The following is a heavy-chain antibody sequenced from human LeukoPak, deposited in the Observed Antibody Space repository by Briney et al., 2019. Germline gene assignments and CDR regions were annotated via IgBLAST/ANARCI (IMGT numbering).Heavy chain of an antibody. CDR3: ARLGDEWAYYYYYYMDV. V-gene: IGHV1-18*01. CDR1: GYTFTSYG. Sequence: GASVKVSCKASGYTFTSYGISWVRQAPGQGLEWMGWISAYNGNTNYAQKLQGRVTMTTDTSTSTAYMELRSLRSDDTAVYYCARLGDEWAYYYYYYMDVWGKGTTVTVSS. J-gene: IGHJ6*03. D-gene: IGHD1-26*01. CDR2: ISAYNGNT.